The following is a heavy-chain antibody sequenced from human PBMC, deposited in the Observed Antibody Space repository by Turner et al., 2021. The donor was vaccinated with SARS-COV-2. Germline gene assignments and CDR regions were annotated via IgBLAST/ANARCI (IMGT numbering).Heavy chain of an antibody. CDR3: AKISGSYYPVKWFDP. CDR1: AGTFSRYT. Sequence: QVQLVQSGAEVRRPGSSVKVSCKASAGTFSRYTISWVRRARGQGLEVMERISPTHDLANYEQKFKGRVTITEDKSTSTAYMELGSLRAEDTAVYYCAKISGSYYPVKWFDPWGQGTLVTVSS. J-gene: IGHJ5*02. V-gene: IGHV1-69*02. CDR2: ISPTHDLA. D-gene: IGHD3-10*01.